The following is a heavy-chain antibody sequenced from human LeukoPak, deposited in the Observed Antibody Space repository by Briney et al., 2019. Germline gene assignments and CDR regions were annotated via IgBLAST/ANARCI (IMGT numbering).Heavy chain of an antibody. D-gene: IGHD2-21*01. V-gene: IGHV4-30-2*01. J-gene: IGHJ4*02. CDR1: GCSISSGGYS. CDR2: IYHSGTS. Sequence: PSETLSLTCTASGCSISSGGYSWSWFRQPPGKGLDWIGYIYHSGTSYHSPSLQSRVTISVDRSKNQFSLRLSSVTAADTALYYCARTKGGGDSVDYWGQGTLVTVSS. CDR3: ARTKGGGDSVDY.